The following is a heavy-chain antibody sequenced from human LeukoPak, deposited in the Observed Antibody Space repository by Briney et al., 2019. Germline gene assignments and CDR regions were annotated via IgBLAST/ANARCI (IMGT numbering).Heavy chain of an antibody. D-gene: IGHD2-21*01. J-gene: IGHJ4*02. CDR1: GFTFSTHT. CDR3: ARIPGDY. CDR2: ASTMGTYI. Sequence: GSLRLSCAASGFTFSTHTMSWVRQAPGQGLEWVSSASTMGTYIIYGDSMKGRYTLSRDNAKKSLYLQINSLRAEDTAVYYCARIPGDYWGQGTLVSVSS. V-gene: IGHV3-21*01.